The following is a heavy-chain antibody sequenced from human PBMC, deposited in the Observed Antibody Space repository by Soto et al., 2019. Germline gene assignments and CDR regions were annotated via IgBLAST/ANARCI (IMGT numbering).Heavy chain of an antibody. Sequence: PSETLSLTCTVSGGSISSYYWSWIRQPPGKGLEWIGYIYYSGSTNYNPSLKSRVTISVDTSKNQFSLKLSSVTAADTAVYYCARLSSSGRYYFAYWGQGTLVTVSS. D-gene: IGHD6-25*01. CDR3: ARLSSSGRYYFAY. J-gene: IGHJ4*02. CDR1: GGSISSYY. V-gene: IGHV4-59*08. CDR2: IYYSGST.